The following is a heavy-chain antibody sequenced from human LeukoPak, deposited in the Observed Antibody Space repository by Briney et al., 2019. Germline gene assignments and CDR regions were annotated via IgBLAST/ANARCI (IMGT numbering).Heavy chain of an antibody. CDR2: ISGSGSRT. Sequence: GGSLRLSCAASGFTYSSYGMTWVRQAPGKGLEWVSGISGSGSRTDFADSVKGRFTISRDNAKDTLYLQMNSLRAEDTAAYYCAKGSREWELLDAFDIWGQGTMVTVSS. CDR3: AKGSREWELLDAFDI. CDR1: GFTYSSYG. D-gene: IGHD1-26*01. V-gene: IGHV3-23*01. J-gene: IGHJ3*02.